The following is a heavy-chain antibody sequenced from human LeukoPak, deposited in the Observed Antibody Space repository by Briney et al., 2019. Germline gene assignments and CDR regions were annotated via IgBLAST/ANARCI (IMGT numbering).Heavy chain of an antibody. CDR3: AKGYDSSGFGDY. CDR2: ISYDGSNK. Sequence: PGGSLRLSCAASGFTFSSYAMHWVRQAPGKGLEWVAVISYDGSNKYYADSVKGRFTISRDNSKNTLYLQMNSLRAEDTAVYYCAKGYDSSGFGDYWGQGTLVTVSS. V-gene: IGHV3-30*04. D-gene: IGHD3-22*01. CDR1: GFTFSSYA. J-gene: IGHJ4*02.